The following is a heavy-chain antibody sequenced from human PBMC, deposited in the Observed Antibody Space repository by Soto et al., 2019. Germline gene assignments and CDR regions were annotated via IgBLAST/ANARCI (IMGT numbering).Heavy chain of an antibody. CDR1: GGTVSSYA. V-gene: IGHV1-69*06. CDR3: AREETNWFDP. CDR2: IIANYGTT. Sequence: SVKVSCKASGGTVSSYAISWVRQAPGQGLEWMGWIIANYGTTNYAQKFQGRVTMTADTSTSTAYMELRSLRSEDTAVYYCAREETNWFDPWGQGTTVTFSS. J-gene: IGHJ5*01.